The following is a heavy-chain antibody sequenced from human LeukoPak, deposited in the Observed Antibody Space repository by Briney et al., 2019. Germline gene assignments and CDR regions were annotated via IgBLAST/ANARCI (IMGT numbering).Heavy chain of an antibody. CDR3: ARVRSGWVINDAFDI. D-gene: IGHD3-16*02. Sequence: GGSLRLSCAASGFTFSSYAMHWVRQAPGKGLEWVAVISYDGNKKYYADSVKGRFSISRDNSKTTLYLQLNSLRVEDTAVYYCARVRSGWVINDAFDIWGQGTMVTVSS. CDR1: GFTFSSYA. V-gene: IGHV3-30*04. CDR2: ISYDGNKK. J-gene: IGHJ3*02.